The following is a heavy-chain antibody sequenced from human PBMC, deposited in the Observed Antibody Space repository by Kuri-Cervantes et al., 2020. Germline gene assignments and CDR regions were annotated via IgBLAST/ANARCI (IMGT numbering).Heavy chain of an antibody. V-gene: IGHV1-8*01. CDR1: GYTFTSYD. Sequence: ASVKVSCKASGYTFTSYDINWVRQATGQGLEWMGWMNPNSGNTGYAQKFQGRVTMTRNTSISTAYMELSSLRSDDTAVYYCARSYDSSGLALDYWGQGTLVTVSS. CDR2: MNPNSGNT. D-gene: IGHD3-22*01. CDR3: ARSYDSSGLALDY. J-gene: IGHJ4*02.